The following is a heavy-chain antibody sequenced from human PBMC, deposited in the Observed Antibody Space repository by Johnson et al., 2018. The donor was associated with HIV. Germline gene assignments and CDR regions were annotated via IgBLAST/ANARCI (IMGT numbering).Heavy chain of an antibody. V-gene: IGHV3-9*01. J-gene: IGHJ3*02. CDR3: AKDMYSGSYRGDAFDI. CDR2: ISWNSGSI. D-gene: IGHD1-26*01. Sequence: EVQLVESGGGLVQPGRSLRLSCAASGFTFDDYAMHWVRQAPGKGLEWVSGISWNSGSIGYADSVKGRFTISRDNSKNTLYLQMNSLRAEYTAVYYCAKDMYSGSYRGDAFDIWGQGTMVTVSS. CDR1: GFTFDDYA.